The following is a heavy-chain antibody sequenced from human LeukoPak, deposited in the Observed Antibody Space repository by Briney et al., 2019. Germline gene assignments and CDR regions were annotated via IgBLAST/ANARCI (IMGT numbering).Heavy chain of an antibody. Sequence: PGGSLRLSCAASGFTFSSYWMHWVRQAPGKGLVWVSRINSDGSSTSYADSVKGRFTISRDNAKNTLYLQMNSLRDEDTAVYYCARMGYSGGLFDYWGQGTLVTVSS. J-gene: IGHJ4*02. D-gene: IGHD2-15*01. V-gene: IGHV3-74*01. CDR1: GFTFSSYW. CDR2: INSDGSST. CDR3: ARMGYSGGLFDY.